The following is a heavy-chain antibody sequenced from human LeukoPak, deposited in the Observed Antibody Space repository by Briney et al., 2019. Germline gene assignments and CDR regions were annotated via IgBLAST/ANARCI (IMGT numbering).Heavy chain of an antibody. J-gene: IGHJ3*02. D-gene: IGHD6-13*01. CDR1: GFIFRSFS. Sequence: GGSLRLSCAASGFIFRSFSMTWVRQAPGKGLEWVGSISSTSNHKYHADSVKGRFTISRDNDKNSLYLQMNSLRAEDTALYYCATRVTADSYDASDIWGQGTMVTVFS. CDR2: ISSTSNHK. CDR3: ATRVTADSYDASDI. V-gene: IGHV3-21*06.